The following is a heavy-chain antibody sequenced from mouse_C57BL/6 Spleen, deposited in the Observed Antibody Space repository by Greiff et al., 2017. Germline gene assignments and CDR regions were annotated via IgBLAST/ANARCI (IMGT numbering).Heavy chain of an antibody. CDR1: GYTFTDYY. CDR2: INPYNGGT. Sequence: EVQLQQSGPVLVKPGASVKMSCKASGYTFTDYYMNWVKQSHGKSLEWIGVINPYNGGTSYNQKFKGKATLTVDKSSSTAYMELNSLTSEDSAVYYCARPSDSSGYAWFAYWGQGTLVTVSA. D-gene: IGHD3-2*02. V-gene: IGHV1-19*01. CDR3: ARPSDSSGYAWFAY. J-gene: IGHJ3*01.